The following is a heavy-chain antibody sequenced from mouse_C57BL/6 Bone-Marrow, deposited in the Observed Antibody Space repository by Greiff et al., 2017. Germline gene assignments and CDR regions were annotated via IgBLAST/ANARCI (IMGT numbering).Heavy chain of an antibody. CDR3: ACSNYVDWYVDV. CDR1: GYTFTSYW. Sequence: VQGVESGAELAKPGASVKLSCKASGYTFTSYWMHWVKQRPGQGLEWIGYINPSSGSTKYNQKFKDKDTLTADKSSRTAYMQLSSLTYEDSAVYYCACSNYVDWYVDVWGRGKGVTVTA. CDR2: INPSSGST. D-gene: IGHD2-5*01. J-gene: IGHJ1*03. V-gene: IGHV1-7*01.